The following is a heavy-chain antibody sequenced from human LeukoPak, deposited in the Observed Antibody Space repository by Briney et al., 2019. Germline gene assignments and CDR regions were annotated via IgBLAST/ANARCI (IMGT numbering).Heavy chain of an antibody. Sequence: ASVKVSCKASGYTFTSYAITWVRQAPGQGLECMGWISAYNGNTNYAQNLQGRVTMTTDTSTSTAYMELSSLRSEDTAVYYCASWAYCGGDCYSESYWGQGTLVTVSS. CDR3: ASWAYCGGDCYSESY. CDR1: GYTFTSYA. D-gene: IGHD2-21*02. J-gene: IGHJ4*02. V-gene: IGHV1-18*01. CDR2: ISAYNGNT.